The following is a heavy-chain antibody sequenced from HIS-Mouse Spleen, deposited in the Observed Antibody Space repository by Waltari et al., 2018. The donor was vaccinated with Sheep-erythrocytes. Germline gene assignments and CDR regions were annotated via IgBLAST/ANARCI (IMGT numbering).Heavy chain of an antibody. Sequence: EVQLVESGGGLVQPGRSLRLSCAASGFSFDDYAMHWVRQAPGQGLGWGSGISWNSGGIGYAYHVKCPFTISRDNAKNSLYLQMNSLRAEDTALYYCAKDISRNIVVVPAAVGDYWGQGTLVTVSS. CDR2: ISWNSGGI. CDR1: GFSFDDYA. CDR3: AKDISRNIVVVPAAVGDY. V-gene: IGHV3-9*01. D-gene: IGHD2-2*01. J-gene: IGHJ4*02.